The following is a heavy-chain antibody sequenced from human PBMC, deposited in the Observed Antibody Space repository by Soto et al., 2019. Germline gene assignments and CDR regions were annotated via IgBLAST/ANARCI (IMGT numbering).Heavy chain of an antibody. Sequence: QVQLVQSGAEVKKPGSSVKVSCKAPGGNFSSNGIRWVRQAPGQGLELMGGIIPTFGTTNYAHKFRGRVTITADESTGTAYMELSSLRSDDTADYYCAVASDSTWYNWLDPGGQGTLVTVSP. CDR1: GGNFSSNG. V-gene: IGHV1-69*01. J-gene: IGHJ5*02. CDR3: AVASDSTWYNWLDP. CDR2: IIPTFGTT. D-gene: IGHD2-15*01.